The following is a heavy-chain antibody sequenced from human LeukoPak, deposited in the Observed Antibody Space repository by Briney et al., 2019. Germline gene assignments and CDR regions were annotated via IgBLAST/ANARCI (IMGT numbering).Heavy chain of an antibody. CDR2: INPNTGDT. CDR3: ARSLAAGRLYHLDY. Sequence: ASVKVSCKASGYTFAGYFLHWVRQAPGQGLEWMGRINPNTGDTNYAQKFLDRVTMTRDTSISTAYLELNRLRSDDTAIYYCARSLAAGRLYHLDYWGLGTLVTVSS. J-gene: IGHJ4*02. CDR1: GYTFAGYF. D-gene: IGHD2-2*02. V-gene: IGHV1-2*02.